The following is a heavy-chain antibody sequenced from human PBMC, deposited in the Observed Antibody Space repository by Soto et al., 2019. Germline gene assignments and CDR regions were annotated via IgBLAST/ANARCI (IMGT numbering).Heavy chain of an antibody. J-gene: IGHJ4*02. V-gene: IGHV3-48*03. CDR3: ARDYYGSWEGDY. CDR1: GFTFSSYE. Sequence: EVQLVESGGGLVQPGGSLRVSCAASGFTFSSYEMNWVRQAPGKGLEWVSYISSSGLTTYYADSVKGRFTISRDNAKNSLYLQMNSLRAEDTAVYYCARDYYGSWEGDYWGQGTLVTVSS. CDR2: ISSSGLTT. D-gene: IGHD3-10*01.